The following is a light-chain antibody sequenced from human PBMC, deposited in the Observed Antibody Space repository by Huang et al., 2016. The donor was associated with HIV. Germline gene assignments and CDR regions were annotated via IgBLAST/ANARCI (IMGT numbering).Light chain of an antibody. CDR2: GSS. V-gene: IGKV3-15*01. CDR3: QQYNNWSYT. J-gene: IGKJ2*01. Sequence: EIVMTQSPATLSLSPGESATPSCRASQSISSYLAWYQQKPGQAPRLLIYGSSTRATGVPVRFSGSGSATEFTLTINSLQSEDFAVYYCQQYNNWSYTFGQGTKLEIK. CDR1: QSISSY.